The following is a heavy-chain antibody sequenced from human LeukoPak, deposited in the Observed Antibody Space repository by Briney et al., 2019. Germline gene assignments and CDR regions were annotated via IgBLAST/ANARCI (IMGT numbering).Heavy chain of an antibody. CDR3: ASTSFWSGSDY. V-gene: IGHV3-23*01. CDR2: ISSSGGST. D-gene: IGHD3-3*01. CDR1: GFTFSSYS. Sequence: GGSLRLSCAASGFTFSSYSMSWVRQAPGKGLEWVSAISSSGGSTYYADSVKGRFTISRDNSKNTLYLQMNSLRAEDTAVYYCASTSFWSGSDYWGQGTLVTVSS. J-gene: IGHJ4*02.